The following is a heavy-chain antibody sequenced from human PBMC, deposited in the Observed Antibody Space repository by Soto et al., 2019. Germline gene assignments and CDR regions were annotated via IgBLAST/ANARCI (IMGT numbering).Heavy chain of an antibody. D-gene: IGHD3-9*01. CDR3: ARRYFDWLGNWFDP. CDR2: IYYSGST. Sequence: PSETLSLTCTVSGGSISSGDYYWSWIRQPPGKGLEWIGYIYYSGSTYYNPSLKSRVTISVDTSKNQFSLKLSSVTAADTAVYYCARRYFDWLGNWFDPWGQGTLVTVSS. J-gene: IGHJ5*02. CDR1: GGSISSGDYY. V-gene: IGHV4-30-4*01.